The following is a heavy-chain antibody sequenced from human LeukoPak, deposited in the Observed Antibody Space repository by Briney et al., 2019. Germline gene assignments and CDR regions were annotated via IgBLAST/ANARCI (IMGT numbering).Heavy chain of an antibody. CDR2: ISSSGSTI. Sequence: PGGSLRLSCAASGFTFSSYEMNWVRQAPGKGLEWVSYISSSGSTIYYADSVEGRFTISRDNAKNSLYLQMNSLRAEDTAVYYCARDGSITLVRGVIDYWGQGTLVTVSS. CDR3: ARDGSITLVRGVIDY. CDR1: GFTFSSYE. D-gene: IGHD3-10*01. J-gene: IGHJ4*02. V-gene: IGHV3-48*03.